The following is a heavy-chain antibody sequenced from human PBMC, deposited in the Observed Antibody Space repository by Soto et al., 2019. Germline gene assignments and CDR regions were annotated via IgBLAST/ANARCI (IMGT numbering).Heavy chain of an antibody. CDR3: ATHLLWGQSDY. V-gene: IGHV3-74*03. CDR1: GFTFSRYW. D-gene: IGHD3-16*01. CDR2: INTDGTNT. Sequence: EVQLVESGGGLVQPGGSLRLSCAVSGFTFSRYWMHWFRQDPGNGLVWVSSINTDGTNTQYADSVRGRFTVSRDNAKNTLYLQMIILRHEATAVYYCATHLLWGQSDYWGQGTLVLVSS. J-gene: IGHJ4*02.